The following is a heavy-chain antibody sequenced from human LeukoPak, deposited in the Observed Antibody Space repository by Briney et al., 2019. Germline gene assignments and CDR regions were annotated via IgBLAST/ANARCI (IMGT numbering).Heavy chain of an antibody. Sequence: SQTLSLTCAVSGGSISSGGYSWSWIRQPPGKGLEWIGYIYHSGSTYYNPSLKSRVTISVDRSKNQFSLKLSSVTAADTAVYYCARGSIAARIVDYWGQGTLVTVSS. CDR3: ARGSIAARIVDY. J-gene: IGHJ4*02. CDR1: GGSISSGGYS. CDR2: IYHSGST. D-gene: IGHD6-6*01. V-gene: IGHV4-30-2*01.